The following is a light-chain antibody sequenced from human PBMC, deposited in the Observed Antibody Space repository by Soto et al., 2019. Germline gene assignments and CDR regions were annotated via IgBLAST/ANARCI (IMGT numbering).Light chain of an antibody. J-gene: IGKJ5*01. Sequence: VVMTQSQATLSVSPGERATLSCRASQTVSRNLAWYQQRPGQAPRLLIYDVSNRATGVPARFSGSGSETEFTLTIRSLQSEDFAVYFCQQYNNWPSFAQGTRLAIK. CDR3: QQYNNWPS. CDR1: QTVSRN. CDR2: DVS. V-gene: IGKV3-15*01.